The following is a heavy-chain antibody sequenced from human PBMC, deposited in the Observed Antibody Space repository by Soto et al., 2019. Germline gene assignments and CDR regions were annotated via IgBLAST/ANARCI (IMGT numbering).Heavy chain of an antibody. CDR1: GFTFSSYW. Sequence: EVQLVESGGGLVQPGGSLRLSCAASGFTFSSYWMSWVRQAPGKGLEWVANIKQDGSEKYYVDSVKGRFTISRDNAKNSRDLQMKSLRAEDTAVYYCARVRQSSSWYPSYYCGMDVWGQGTAVTVSS. CDR3: ARVRQSSSWYPSYYCGMDV. V-gene: IGHV3-7*04. CDR2: IKQDGSEK. J-gene: IGHJ6*02. D-gene: IGHD6-13*01.